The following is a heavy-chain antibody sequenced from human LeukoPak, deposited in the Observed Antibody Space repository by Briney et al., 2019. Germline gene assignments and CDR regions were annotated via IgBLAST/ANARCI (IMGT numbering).Heavy chain of an antibody. CDR1: GFTFSSYA. V-gene: IGHV3-23*01. D-gene: IGHD2-15*01. CDR3: AKDIVVVVAPGD. J-gene: IGHJ4*02. Sequence: GGSLRLSCAASGFTFSSYAMSWVRQASGKGLEWVSAISGSGGSTYYADSVKGRFTISRDNSKNTLYLQMNSLRAEDTAVYYCAKDIVVVVAPGDWGQGTLVTVSS. CDR2: ISGSGGST.